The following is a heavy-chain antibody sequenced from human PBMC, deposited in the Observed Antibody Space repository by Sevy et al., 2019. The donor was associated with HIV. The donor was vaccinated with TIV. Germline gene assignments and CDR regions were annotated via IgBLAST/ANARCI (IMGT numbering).Heavy chain of an antibody. CDR1: GYSISSGYY. CDR3: ARDHYQLHAFDI. D-gene: IGHD1-1*01. J-gene: IGHJ3*02. V-gene: IGHV4-38-2*02. Sequence: SETLSLTCTVSGYSISSGYYWGWIRQPPGKGLEWIGSIYHSRSTYYNPSLKSRVTISVDTSKNQFSLKLSSVTAADTAVYYCARDHYQLHAFDISGQGTMVTVSS. CDR2: IYHSRST.